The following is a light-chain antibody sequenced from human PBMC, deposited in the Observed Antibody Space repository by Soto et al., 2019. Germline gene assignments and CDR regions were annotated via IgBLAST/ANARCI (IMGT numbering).Light chain of an antibody. Sequence: IVLTQSQATLSVSPGESATLSCRASQSISSNLAWYQQKPGQSPRLLIYGASYRATGVPDRFIGGGSGTYFPLTITSIAPEYFAVYYCQQYGSSGTFCQGTRLEIK. CDR3: QQYGSSGT. V-gene: IGKV3-20*01. J-gene: IGKJ5*01. CDR2: GAS. CDR1: QSISSN.